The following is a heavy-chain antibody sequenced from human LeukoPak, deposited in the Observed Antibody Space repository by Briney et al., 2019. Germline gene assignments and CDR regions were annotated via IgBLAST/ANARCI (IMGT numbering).Heavy chain of an antibody. CDR3: AKDGGWELLHAFDI. Sequence: PGGSLRLSCAASRFSFSSYAMSWVRQAPGKGLEWVAVISYDGSNKYYADTVKGRFTISRDNSKNTLYLQMNSLRAEDTAVYYCAKDGGWELLHAFDIWGQGTMVTVSS. V-gene: IGHV3-30*18. D-gene: IGHD1-26*01. CDR1: RFSFSSYA. CDR2: ISYDGSNK. J-gene: IGHJ3*02.